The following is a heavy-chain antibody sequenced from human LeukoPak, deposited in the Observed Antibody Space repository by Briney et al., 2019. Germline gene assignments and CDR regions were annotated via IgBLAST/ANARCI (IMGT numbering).Heavy chain of an antibody. Sequence: GGSLRLSCAASGFTFSSYAMSWVRQAPGKGLEWVSAISGSGGSTYYADSVKGRFTISRDNSKNTLYLQMNSLRAEDTAVYYYATHRRGITMVRGVIPRFAYWGQGTLVTVSS. J-gene: IGHJ4*02. CDR2: ISGSGGST. CDR3: ATHRRGITMVRGVIPRFAY. V-gene: IGHV3-23*01. CDR1: GFTFSSYA. D-gene: IGHD3-10*01.